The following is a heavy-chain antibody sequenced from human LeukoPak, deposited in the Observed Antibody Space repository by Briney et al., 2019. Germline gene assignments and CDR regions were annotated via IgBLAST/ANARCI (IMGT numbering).Heavy chain of an antibody. V-gene: IGHV1-18*01. D-gene: IGHD3-3*01. J-gene: IGHJ4*02. CDR3: ARDIQTYYDFWSGYCFDY. CDR2: ISACNGNT. Sequence: ASVKVSCKASGYTFTSYGISWVRQAPGQGLEWMGWISACNGNTNYAQKLQGRVTMTTDTSTSTAYMELRSLRSDDTAVYYCARDIQTYYDFWSGYCFDYWGQGTLVTVPS. CDR1: GYTFTSYG.